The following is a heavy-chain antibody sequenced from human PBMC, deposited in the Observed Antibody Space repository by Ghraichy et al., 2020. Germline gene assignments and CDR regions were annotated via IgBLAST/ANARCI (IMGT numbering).Heavy chain of an antibody. CDR1: GESVTSDHYY. D-gene: IGHD1-26*01. V-gene: IGHV4-39*01. J-gene: IGHJ4*02. CDR2: IYNSGTA. CDR3: AALGEVGSTGGFFEH. Sequence: SETLSLTCTVSGESVTSDHYYWSWLRQPPGKGLDWVGGIYNSGTAYYNPSLKSRVTISFDTSTNQFFLNLTSVTAAATAVFFCAALGEVGSTGGFFEHWGRGALVTVCS.